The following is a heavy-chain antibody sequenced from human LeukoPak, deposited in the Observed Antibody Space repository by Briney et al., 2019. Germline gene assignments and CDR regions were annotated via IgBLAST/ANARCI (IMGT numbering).Heavy chain of an antibody. CDR2: ISAGGSTI. CDR3: VPPAAGLNRTISTEYRQD. V-gene: IGHV3-48*03. D-gene: IGHD6-13*01. Sequence: GGSLRLSCAAAGLSFSSYDMYWVRQAPGKGLEWVAYISAGGSTIDYADSVKGRFTISRDNAKSSLFLQMNSLRAEDTALYYCVPPAAGLNRTISTEYRQDWGQGTLVTV. J-gene: IGHJ1*01. CDR1: GLSFSSYD.